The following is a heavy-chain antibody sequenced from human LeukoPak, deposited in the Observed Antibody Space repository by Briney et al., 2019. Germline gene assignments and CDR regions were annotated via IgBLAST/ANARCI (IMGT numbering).Heavy chain of an antibody. Sequence: SETLSLTCTVSGGSISSYYWSWIRQPPGKGLEWIGYIYYSGSTNYNPSLKSRVTISVDRSKNQFSLKLSSVTAADTAVYYCARDGDGSGSYYRNGMDVWGQGTTVTVSS. CDR3: ARDGDGSGSYYRNGMDV. CDR1: GGSISSYY. J-gene: IGHJ6*02. V-gene: IGHV4-59*12. D-gene: IGHD3-10*01. CDR2: IYYSGST.